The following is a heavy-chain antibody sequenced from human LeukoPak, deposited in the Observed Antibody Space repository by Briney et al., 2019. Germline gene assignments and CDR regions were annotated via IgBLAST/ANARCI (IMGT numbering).Heavy chain of an antibody. D-gene: IGHD1-26*01. CDR3: ARESVGAHDY. CDR2: IYSGGST. CDR1: GFTVRSNY. J-gene: IGHJ4*02. V-gene: IGHV3-66*01. Sequence: PGGSLRLSCAASGFTVRSNYMSWVRQAPGKGLEWVSVIYSGGSTDYADSVKGRFTISRGNSKNTLYLEMNSLRVEDTAVYYCARESVGAHDYWGQGTLVTVSS.